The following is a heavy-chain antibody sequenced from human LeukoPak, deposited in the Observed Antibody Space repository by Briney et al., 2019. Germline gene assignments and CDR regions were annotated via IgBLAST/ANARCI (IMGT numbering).Heavy chain of an antibody. V-gene: IGHV1-2*02. CDR3: ARDITDLAYCGGDCYSPFDY. CDR2: INPNSGGT. D-gene: IGHD2-21*02. Sequence: ASVKVSCKASGYTFTGYYMHWVRQAPGQGLEWMGWINPNSGGTNYAQKFQGRVTMTRDTSISTAYMELSRLRSDDTAVYYCARDITDLAYCGGDCYSPFDYWGQGTLVTVSS. J-gene: IGHJ4*02. CDR1: GYTFTGYY.